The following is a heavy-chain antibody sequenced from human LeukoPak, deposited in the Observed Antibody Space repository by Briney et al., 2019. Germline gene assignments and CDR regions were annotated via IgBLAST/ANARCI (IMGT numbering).Heavy chain of an antibody. J-gene: IGHJ4*02. CDR1: GGTFSSYT. D-gene: IGHD1-26*01. Sequence: SVKVSCKASGGTFSSYTISWVRQAPGQGLEWMGRIIPILGTANYAQKFQGRVTITADESTSTAYMELSSLRSEDTAVYYCARSYSGSYRSDYWGQGTLVTVSS. V-gene: IGHV1-69*08. CDR2: IIPILGTA. CDR3: ARSYSGSYRSDY.